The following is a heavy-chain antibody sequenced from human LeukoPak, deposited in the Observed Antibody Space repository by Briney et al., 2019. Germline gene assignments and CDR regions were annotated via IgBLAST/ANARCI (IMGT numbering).Heavy chain of an antibody. CDR2: IYYSGST. J-gene: IGHJ4*02. Sequence: PSETLSLTCTVSGGSISSSSYYWGWIRQPPGKGLEWIGSIYYSGSTYYNPSLKSRVTISVDTSKNQFSLKLTSVTAADTAVYYCARGVYGSGDYWSQGSLVTVSS. CDR1: GGSISSSSYY. V-gene: IGHV4-39*07. CDR3: ARGVYGSGDY. D-gene: IGHD3-10*01.